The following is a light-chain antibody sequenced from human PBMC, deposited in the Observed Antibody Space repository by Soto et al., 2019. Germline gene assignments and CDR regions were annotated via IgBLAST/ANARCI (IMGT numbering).Light chain of an antibody. Sequence: EIVLTLSPGTLSLSPRERAPLSCMASQSVSNNYLAWYQQKPGQAPRLLIYGASNRATGIPDRFSGSGSGTDFTLTISRLEPEDFAVYYCQQYGSSGTFGQGTKVDIK. CDR2: GAS. J-gene: IGKJ1*01. CDR1: QSVSNNY. CDR3: QQYGSSGT. V-gene: IGKV3-20*01.